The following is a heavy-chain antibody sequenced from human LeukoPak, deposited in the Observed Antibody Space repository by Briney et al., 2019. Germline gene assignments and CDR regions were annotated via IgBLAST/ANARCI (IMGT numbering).Heavy chain of an antibody. Sequence: PWETLSLTCAVSGGSVSSYYMTWIRQPPGKGLEWVSNIYYSGNTNYTPSLKGRVTISGDNSKNHLSLQLNTLTAADTAVYYCARVAYSGWYRVYSGMDVWGQGTMVTVSS. CDR2: IYYSGNT. D-gene: IGHD6-19*01. J-gene: IGHJ6*02. CDR1: GGSVSSYY. CDR3: ARVAYSGWYRVYSGMDV. V-gene: IGHV4-59*02.